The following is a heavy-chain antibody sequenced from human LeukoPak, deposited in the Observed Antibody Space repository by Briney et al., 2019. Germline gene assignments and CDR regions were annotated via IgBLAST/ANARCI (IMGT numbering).Heavy chain of an antibody. J-gene: IGHJ2*01. V-gene: IGHV1-18*01. CDR2: ISAYNGNT. CDR3: ARGSHGSYSRYFDL. CDR1: GYSFTSYG. Sequence: ASVKVSCKASGYSFTSYGITWVRQAPGQGLEWMGWISAYNGNTNYAQKLQGRVTMTTDTSTSTAYMELRSLRSDDTAVYYCARGSHGSYSRYFDLWGRGTLVTVSS. D-gene: IGHD1-26*01.